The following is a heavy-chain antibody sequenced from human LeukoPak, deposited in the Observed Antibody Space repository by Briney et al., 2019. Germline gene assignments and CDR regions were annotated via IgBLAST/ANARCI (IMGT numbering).Heavy chain of an antibody. D-gene: IGHD3-22*01. V-gene: IGHV3-48*01. CDR2: ISSSSSTI. J-gene: IGHJ4*02. CDR3: ARDDSDYYDSSGTVDY. CDR1: GFTFSSYS. Sequence: GSLRLSCAASGFTFSSYSMDWVRQAPGKGLGWVSYISSSSSTIYYADSVKGRFTISRDNAKKSLYLQMNSLRAEDTAVYYCARDDSDYYDSSGTVDYWGQGTLVTVSS.